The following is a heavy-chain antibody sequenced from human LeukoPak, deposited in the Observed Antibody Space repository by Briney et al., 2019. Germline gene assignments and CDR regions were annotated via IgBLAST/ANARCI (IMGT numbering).Heavy chain of an antibody. V-gene: IGHV3-7*01. CDR1: GITFSSYW. CDR2: IKQDRSDK. Sequence: QSGGSLRLSCAASGITFSSYWMNWVRKAPGKGLEWVANIKQDRSDKYYVDSVKGRFTISRYNAKNSLYLQMNSLGSEDTAVYYCASRKSITDVAYWGQGTLVTVSS. J-gene: IGHJ4*02. D-gene: IGHD5-12*01. CDR3: ASRKSITDVAY.